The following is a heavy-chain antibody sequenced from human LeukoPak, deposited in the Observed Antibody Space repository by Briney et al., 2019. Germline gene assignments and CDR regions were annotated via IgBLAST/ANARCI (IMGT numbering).Heavy chain of an antibody. D-gene: IGHD2-15*01. CDR2: MYYSGST. V-gene: IGHV4-39*01. CDR1: GGSISSSSYY. CDR3: ARQGNSYCSGGSCYDPNWFDS. J-gene: IGHJ5*01. Sequence: PSETLSLTCTVSGGSISSSSYYWGWIRQPPGKGLEWIGSMYYSGSTYYNPSLKSRVTISVDTSKNQFSLKLRSVTAADTALYYCARQGNSYCSGGSCYDPNWFDSWGQGTLVTVSS.